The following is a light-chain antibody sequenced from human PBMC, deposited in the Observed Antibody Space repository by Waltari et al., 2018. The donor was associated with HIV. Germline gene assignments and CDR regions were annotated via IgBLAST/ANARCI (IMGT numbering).Light chain of an antibody. Sequence: QSPLTQPASVSGSPGPSITISCTDSSSDMNTYNRVSWYQQFPGKAPKLIIYEVGNRPSGVSNRFSGSKSGNTASLTISGLQAKDEADYYCISYTTTNYYVFGPGTWVTVL. CDR2: EVG. CDR3: ISYTTTNYYV. J-gene: IGLJ1*01. CDR1: SSDMNTYNR. V-gene: IGLV2-14*01.